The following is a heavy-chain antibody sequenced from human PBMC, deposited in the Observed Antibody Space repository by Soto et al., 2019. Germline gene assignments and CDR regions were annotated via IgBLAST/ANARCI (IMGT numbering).Heavy chain of an antibody. CDR2: IRGGGGST. D-gene: IGHD2-21*01. CDR3: AKSECGGDCYSDEYNWFDP. J-gene: IGHJ5*02. Sequence: SGGSLRLSCAASGFTFSSYGMYWVRQAPGKGLEWVSTIRGGGGSTYYADSVKGRFTISRDNSKNTLYLQMNSLRAEDTAVYYCAKSECGGDCYSDEYNWFDPWGQGTLVTVSS. V-gene: IGHV3-23*01. CDR1: GFTFSSYG.